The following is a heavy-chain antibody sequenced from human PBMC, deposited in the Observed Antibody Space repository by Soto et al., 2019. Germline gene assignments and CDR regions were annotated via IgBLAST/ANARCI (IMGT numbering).Heavy chain of an antibody. CDR3: ARDLGITGTNWFDP. V-gene: IGHV4-34*01. D-gene: IGHD1-20*01. J-gene: IGHJ5*02. CDR2: INHSGST. CDR1: GGSFSGYY. Sequence: SETLSLTCAVYGGSFSGYYWSWIRQPPGKGLEWIGEINHSGSTNYNPSLKSRVTISIDMSKNQFSLKLSSVTAADTAVYYCARDLGITGTNWFDPWGQGTLVTVSS.